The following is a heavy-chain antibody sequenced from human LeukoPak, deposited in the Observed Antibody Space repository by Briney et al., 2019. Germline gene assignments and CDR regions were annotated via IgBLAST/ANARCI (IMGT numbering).Heavy chain of an antibody. CDR3: ARVSVADGYFDY. CDR2: ISAYNGNT. CDR1: GYTFTSYG. Sequence: ASVKVSCKASGYTFTSYGISWVRQAPGQGLEWMGWISAYNGNTNYAQKLQGRVTMTTDTSTSSAYMELRSLRSDDTAVYYCARVSVADGYFDYWGQGTLVTVSS. D-gene: IGHD5-24*01. J-gene: IGHJ4*02. V-gene: IGHV1-18*01.